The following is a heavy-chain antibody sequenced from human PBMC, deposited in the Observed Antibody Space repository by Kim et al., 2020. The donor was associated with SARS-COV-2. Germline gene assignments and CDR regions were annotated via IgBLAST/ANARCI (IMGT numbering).Heavy chain of an antibody. V-gene: IGHV3-11*05. J-gene: IGHJ4*02. D-gene: IGHD6-19*01. CDR3: ARASSPSGWGAAVAGVWDY. Sequence: GGSLRLSCAASGFTFSDYYMSWIRQAPGKGLEWVSYISSSSSYTNYADSVKGRFTISRDNAKNSLYLQMNSLRAEDTAVYYCARASSPSGWGAAVAGVWDYWGQGTLVTVSS. CDR1: GFTFSDYY. CDR2: ISSSSSYT.